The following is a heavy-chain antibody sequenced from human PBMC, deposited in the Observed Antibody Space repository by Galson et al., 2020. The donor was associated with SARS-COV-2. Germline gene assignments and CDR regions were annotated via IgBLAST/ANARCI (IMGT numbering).Heavy chain of an antibody. J-gene: IGHJ2*01. Sequence: SETLSLTCTVSGGSISTTSYFWGWIRQPPGKGLEWIGTIYYSGTTYYNPSLRSRVTISVDTSTNQFSLKLNSVTAADTAVYYCARRGGTVDSEDFDLRGRGTLVHVSS. V-gene: IGHV4-39*01. CDR1: GGSISTTSYF. CDR2: IYYSGTT. D-gene: IGHD4-17*01. CDR3: ARRGGTVDSEDFDL.